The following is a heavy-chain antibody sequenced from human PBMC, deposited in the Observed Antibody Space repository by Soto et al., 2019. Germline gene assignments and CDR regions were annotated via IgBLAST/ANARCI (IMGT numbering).Heavy chain of an antibody. CDR2: ITPDGSSR. CDR3: ARGESTYMDV. Sequence: GGSLRLSCAASGSTFSTYWMHWVRQVPGKGLVWVSRITPDGSSRSYADSAKGRFTMSRDNANNTLYLQMNSLRAEDTAGYFCARGESTYMDVWGKGTTVTVSS. D-gene: IGHD3-16*01. CDR1: GSTFSTYW. J-gene: IGHJ6*03. V-gene: IGHV3-74*01.